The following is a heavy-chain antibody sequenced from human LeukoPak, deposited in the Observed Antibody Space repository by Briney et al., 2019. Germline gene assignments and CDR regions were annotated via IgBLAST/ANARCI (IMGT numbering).Heavy chain of an antibody. CDR2: ISTSGST. D-gene: IGHD6-13*01. J-gene: IGHJ4*02. CDR3: ARRGAAAGTRNVYFDY. V-gene: IGHV4-4*07. CDR1: GGSISNYY. Sequence: SETLSLTCTLSGGSISNYYWSWIRQSAEKGMEWIGLISTSGSTKSNPSLKSRVTISVDTSKNQFSLKLSSVTAADTAVYYCARRGAAAGTRNVYFDYWGQGTLVTVSS.